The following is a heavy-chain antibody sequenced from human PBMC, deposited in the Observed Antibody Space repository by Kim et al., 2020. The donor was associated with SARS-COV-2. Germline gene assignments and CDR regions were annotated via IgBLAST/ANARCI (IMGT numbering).Heavy chain of an antibody. CDR3: ARAYYDFWSGTRKAQFDP. V-gene: IGHV4-59*01. Sequence: KSRVTISVDTSKNQFSLKLSSVTAADTAVYYCARAYYDFWSGTRKAQFDPWGQGTLVTVSS. J-gene: IGHJ5*02. D-gene: IGHD3-3*01.